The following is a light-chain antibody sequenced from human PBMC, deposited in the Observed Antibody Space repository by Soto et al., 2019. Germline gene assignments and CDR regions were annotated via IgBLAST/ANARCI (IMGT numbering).Light chain of an antibody. CDR3: QHYNSYSEA. J-gene: IGKJ1*01. V-gene: IGKV1-5*03. Sequence: DIQMTQSPSTLSASIGDRVTITCRASQSISSWLAWYQQKPGKAPKLLIYKASTLQSGVPSRFRGSGSGTEFTLTIISLQPDDFATYYCQHYNSYSEAFGQGTKVEFK. CDR2: KAS. CDR1: QSISSW.